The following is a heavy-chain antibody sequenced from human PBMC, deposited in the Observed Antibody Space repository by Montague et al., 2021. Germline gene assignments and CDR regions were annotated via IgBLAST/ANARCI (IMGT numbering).Heavy chain of an antibody. CDR3: AVGSESAWELLHH. CDR1: GGSISSKYF. J-gene: IGHJ5*02. CDR2: IYHGTT. V-gene: IGHV4-4*02. D-gene: IGHD1-26*01. Sequence: SETLSLTCTVSGGSISSKYFWCCVRQPLGKELQWIVEIYHGTTSYSPSLTGRLTVSMDTSKNQFSLNLSSVTAADTAIYYCAVGSESAWELLHHWGQGILVTVSA.